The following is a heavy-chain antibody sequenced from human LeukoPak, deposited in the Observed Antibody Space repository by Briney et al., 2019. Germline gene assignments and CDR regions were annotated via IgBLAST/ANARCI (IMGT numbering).Heavy chain of an antibody. D-gene: IGHD3-22*01. J-gene: IGHJ4*02. CDR3: ARGNWEVITPDY. V-gene: IGHV4-59*01. Sequence: SETLSLTCTVSGGSISTYHWSWIRQPPGKGLEWIAYIHYSGSTNYNPSLKSRVTISVDTSKKHLSLKLSSVTAADTAVYYCARGNWEVITPDYWGQGTLVTVSS. CDR1: GGSISTYH. CDR2: IHYSGST.